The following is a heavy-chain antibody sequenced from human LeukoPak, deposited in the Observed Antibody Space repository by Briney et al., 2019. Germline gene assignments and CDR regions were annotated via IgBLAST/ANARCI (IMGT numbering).Heavy chain of an antibody. Sequence: GGSLRLSCAASGFTFSSYSMNWVRQAPGKGLEWVSSISSSSSYIYYADSVKGRLTISRDNAKNPLYLQMNSLRAEDTAVYYCATATTVTRVGYWGQGTLVTVSS. CDR1: GFTFSSYS. J-gene: IGHJ4*02. CDR3: ATATTVTRVGY. D-gene: IGHD4-17*01. V-gene: IGHV3-21*01. CDR2: ISSSSSYI.